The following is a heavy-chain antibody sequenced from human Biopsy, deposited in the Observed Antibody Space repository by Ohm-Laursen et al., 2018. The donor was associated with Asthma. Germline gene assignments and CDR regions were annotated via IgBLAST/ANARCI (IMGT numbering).Heavy chain of an antibody. CDR3: ARTFHFWSPYHAEHYQL. CDR1: GFTFSAYD. D-gene: IGHD3-3*02. V-gene: IGHV3-7*01. J-gene: IGHJ1*01. CDR2: IKHDGSEK. Sequence: SLRLSCAASGFTFSAYDMTWVRQVPGKGLEWVANIKHDGSEKNHVDSLKGRFTISRDNAKNSLYLQMNSLRAEDTAVYYCARTFHFWSPYHAEHYQLWGQGTLVTVSS.